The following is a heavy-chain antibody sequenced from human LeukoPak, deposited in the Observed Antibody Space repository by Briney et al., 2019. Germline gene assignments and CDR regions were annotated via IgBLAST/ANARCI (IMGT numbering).Heavy chain of an antibody. J-gene: IGHJ1*01. CDR2: IYYSGST. Sequence: PSETLSLTCTVSGGSVSSGSYYWSWIRQPPGKGLEWIGYIYYSGSTNYNPSLKSRVTISVDTSKNQFSLKLSSVTAADTAVYYCASSLITTKVEYFQHWGQGTLVTVSS. CDR3: ASSLITTKVEYFQH. V-gene: IGHV4-61*01. CDR1: GGSVSSGSYY. D-gene: IGHD3-22*01.